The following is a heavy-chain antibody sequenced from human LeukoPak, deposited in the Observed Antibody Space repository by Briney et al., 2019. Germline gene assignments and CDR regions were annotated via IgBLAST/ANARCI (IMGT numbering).Heavy chain of an antibody. J-gene: IGHJ4*02. CDR1: GYTFTSYG. V-gene: IGHV1-18*01. CDR3: ARDTPVPDKGYEGFDY. D-gene: IGHD1-1*01. CDR2: ISAYNGNT. Sequence: GASVKVSCKASGYTFTSYGISWVRQAPGQGREWMGWISAYNGNTNYAQKLQGRVTMTTDTSTSTAYMELRSLRSDDTAVYYCARDTPVPDKGYEGFDYWGQGTLVTVSS.